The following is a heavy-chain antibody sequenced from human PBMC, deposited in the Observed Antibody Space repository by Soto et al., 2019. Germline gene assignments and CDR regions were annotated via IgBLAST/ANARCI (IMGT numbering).Heavy chain of an antibody. Sequence: ASVKVSCKASGYTFTSHGISWVRQAPGQGLEWMGWISAYNGNTNYAQKLQGRVTMTTDTSTSTAYMELRSLRSDDTAVYYCARDTLVPARPIYYYGMDVWGQGTTVTVSS. J-gene: IGHJ6*02. CDR3: ARDTLVPARPIYYYGMDV. V-gene: IGHV1-18*01. CDR1: GYTFTSHG. D-gene: IGHD6-6*01. CDR2: ISAYNGNT.